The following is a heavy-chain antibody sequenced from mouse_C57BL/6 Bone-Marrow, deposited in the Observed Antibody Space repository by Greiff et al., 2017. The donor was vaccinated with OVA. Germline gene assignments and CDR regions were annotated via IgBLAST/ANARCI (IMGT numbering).Heavy chain of an antibody. V-gene: IGHV1-18*01. CDR2: INPNNGGT. D-gene: IGHD2-4*01. Sequence: EVQLQESGPELVKPGASVKIPCKASGYTFTDYNMDWVKQSHGKSLEWIGDINPNNGGTIYYQKFTGKATLTVDKSSSTAYMERRSLTSEDTAVYYCARSGYDYDVIDYWGQGTTLTVSS. CDR1: GYTFTDYN. J-gene: IGHJ2*01. CDR3: ARSGYDYDVIDY.